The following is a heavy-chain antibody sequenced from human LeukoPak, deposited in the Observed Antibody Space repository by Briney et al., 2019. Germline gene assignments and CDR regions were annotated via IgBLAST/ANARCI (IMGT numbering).Heavy chain of an antibody. CDR1: GGSISSYY. CDR3: ARVYYDFWGGTTVNAFDI. D-gene: IGHD3-3*01. J-gene: IGHJ3*02. Sequence: SETLSLTCTVSGGSISSYYWSWIRQPPGKGLEWIGFIYYSGSTNYNPSLKSRVTISVDTSKNQFSLKLSSVTAADTAVYFCARVYYDFWGGTTVNAFDIWGQGTMVTVSS. V-gene: IGHV4-59*01. CDR2: IYYSGST.